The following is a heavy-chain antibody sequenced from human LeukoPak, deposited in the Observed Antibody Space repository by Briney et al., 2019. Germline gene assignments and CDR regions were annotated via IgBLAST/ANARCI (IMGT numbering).Heavy chain of an antibody. D-gene: IGHD1-26*01. CDR1: GFTFSNYE. CDR2: ISYGGSSE. Sequence: GGSLRLSCAASGFTFSNYEMNWVRQAPGKGLEWVAVISYGGSSENYADSVKGRFTVSRDNSKSTLYLQMNSLTPDDTSVYYCSRSPGILGTNYFDYWGQGTLVTVSS. V-gene: IGHV3-30*03. CDR3: SRSPGILGTNYFDY. J-gene: IGHJ4*02.